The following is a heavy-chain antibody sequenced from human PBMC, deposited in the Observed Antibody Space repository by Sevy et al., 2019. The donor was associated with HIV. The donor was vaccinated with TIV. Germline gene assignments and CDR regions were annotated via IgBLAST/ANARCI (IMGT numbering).Heavy chain of an antibody. CDR1: GFTFSDYY. J-gene: IGHJ6*02. CDR2: ISSSGSTI. CDR3: ARSRKTVVVVSMYFYGMDV. V-gene: IGHV3-11*01. D-gene: IGHD2-15*01. Sequence: GGSLRLSCAASGFTFSDYYMSWIRQAPGKGLEWVSYISSSGSTIYYADSVKGRFTISRDNAKNSLYLQMNSLRAEDTAVDYSARSRKTVVVVSMYFYGMDVWGQGTTVTVSS.